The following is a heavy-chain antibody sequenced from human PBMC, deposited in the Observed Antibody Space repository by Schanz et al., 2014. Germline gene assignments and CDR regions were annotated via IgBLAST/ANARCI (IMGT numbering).Heavy chain of an antibody. CDR2: ISSTSSYI. Sequence: ELQLLESGGGLVQPGGSLRLSCAASGFTFSNYSMNWVRQAPGKGLEWVSSISSTSSYIFYADSVKGRFTISRDNAKNSLFLQMNSLRVDDTAVYYCAREDCSATSCYFRYWGQGTLVTVSS. V-gene: IGHV3-21*04. D-gene: IGHD2-21*01. CDR3: AREDCSATSCYFRY. CDR1: GFTFSNYS. J-gene: IGHJ4*02.